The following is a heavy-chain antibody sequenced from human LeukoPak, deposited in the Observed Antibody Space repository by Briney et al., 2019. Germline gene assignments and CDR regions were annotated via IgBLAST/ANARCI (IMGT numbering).Heavy chain of an antibody. V-gene: IGHV3-21*01. J-gene: IGHJ4*02. D-gene: IGHD7-27*01. CDR2: ISSSSSNI. CDR3: ARDPPGAHFDY. CDR1: GFTFSSYW. Sequence: GGSLRLSCAASGFTFSSYWMTWVRQAPGKGLEWVSYISSSSSNIFYADSFKGRFTISRDNAQNSLYLQMNSLRVEDTAVYYCARDPPGAHFDYWGQGTLVTVSS.